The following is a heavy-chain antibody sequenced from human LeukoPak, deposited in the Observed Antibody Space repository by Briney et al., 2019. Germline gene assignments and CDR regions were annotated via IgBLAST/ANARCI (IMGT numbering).Heavy chain of an antibody. V-gene: IGHV4-4*07. CDR1: GGSINNYY. CDR2: IYTSGST. J-gene: IGHJ4*02. Sequence: PSETLSLTCTVSGGSINNYYWSWIRQPAGKGLEWIGRIYTSGSTNYNPSLKSRVTMSVDTSKNQFSLKLSSVTAADTAVYYCATYKYQLPFDSWGQGTLDTVSS. D-gene: IGHD2-2*01. CDR3: ATYKYQLPFDS.